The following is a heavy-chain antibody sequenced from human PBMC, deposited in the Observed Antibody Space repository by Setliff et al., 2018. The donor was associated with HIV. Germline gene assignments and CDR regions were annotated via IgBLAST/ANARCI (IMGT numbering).Heavy chain of an antibody. CDR3: ARDRYAGEIDY. Sequence: SETLSLTCGVSGGSINSGHYYWSWIRHHPGKGLEWIGYIYYTGSTYFNPSLKSRLTLSIDTSKNQFSLKLSSVTAADTAVYYCARDRYAGEIDYWGQGTLVTVSS. V-gene: IGHV4-31*11. D-gene: IGHD3-10*01. CDR2: IYYTGST. J-gene: IGHJ4*02. CDR1: GGSINSGHYY.